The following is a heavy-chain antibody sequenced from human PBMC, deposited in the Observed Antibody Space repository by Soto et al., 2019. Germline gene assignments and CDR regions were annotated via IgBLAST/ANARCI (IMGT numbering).Heavy chain of an antibody. Sequence: SETLSLTCTVSGGSISSSSYYWGWIRQPPGKGLEWIGSIYYSGSTYYNPSLKSRVTISVDTSKNQFSLKLSSVTAADTAVYYCARVMATRYYYYGMDVWGQGTTVTVSS. CDR2: IYYSGST. D-gene: IGHD2-21*01. CDR3: ARVMATRYYYYGMDV. J-gene: IGHJ6*02. V-gene: IGHV4-39*01. CDR1: GGSISSSSYY.